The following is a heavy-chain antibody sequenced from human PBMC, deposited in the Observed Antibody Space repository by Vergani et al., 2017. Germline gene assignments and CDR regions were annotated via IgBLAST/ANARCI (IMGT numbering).Heavy chain of an antibody. CDR1: GYTFTGYY. Sequence: QVQLVQSGAEVKKPGASVKVSCKASGYTFTGYYMHWVRQAPGQGLEWMGWINPNSGGTNYAQKFQGRVTMTRDTSISTAYMELSRLRSDDTAVYYCAVRGEDCSGGSGYYFEDWGQGTLVTVSS. CDR3: AVRGEDCSGGSGYYFED. J-gene: IGHJ4*02. D-gene: IGHD2-15*01. CDR2: INPNSGGT. V-gene: IGHV1-2*02.